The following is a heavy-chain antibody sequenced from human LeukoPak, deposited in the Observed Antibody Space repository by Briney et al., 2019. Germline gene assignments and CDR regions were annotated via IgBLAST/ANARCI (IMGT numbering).Heavy chain of an antibody. CDR1: GFTFSSYG. V-gene: IGHV3-23*01. Sequence: GGSLRLSCAASGFTFSSYGMNWVRQTPGKGLEWVSKISSSGGTTYYADSVKGRFTISRDNSKNTLSLQVNSLRVDDTAIYYCAIYQQQPRLGSDYWGQGTLVTVSS. D-gene: IGHD6-13*01. CDR2: ISSSGGTT. J-gene: IGHJ4*02. CDR3: AIYQQQPRLGSDY.